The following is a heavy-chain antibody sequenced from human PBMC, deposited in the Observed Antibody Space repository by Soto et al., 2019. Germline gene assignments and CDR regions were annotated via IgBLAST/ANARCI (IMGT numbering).Heavy chain of an antibody. Sequence: QVQLQESGPGLVKPSQTLSLTCTVSGGSISSGGYYGSWIRQHPGKGLEWIGYIDYSGSTYYNPSLKSRVTISVDTSKNQFSLKLNSVTAADTAGYYCARWGGSSRPCDYWGQGTLVNVSS. J-gene: IGHJ4*02. D-gene: IGHD6-6*01. CDR2: IDYSGST. CDR1: GGSISSGGYY. V-gene: IGHV4-31*03. CDR3: ARWGGSSRPCDY.